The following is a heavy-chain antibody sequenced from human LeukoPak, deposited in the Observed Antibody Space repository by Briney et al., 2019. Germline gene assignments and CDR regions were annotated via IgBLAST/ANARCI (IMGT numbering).Heavy chain of an antibody. CDR3: ATYSASAANLQH. D-gene: IGHD4/OR15-4a*01. CDR2: IYYSGST. CDR1: GGSLSSYY. J-gene: IGHJ1*01. Sequence: PSETLSLTCTVSGGSLSSYYWSWLRQPPGKGLEWIGYIYYSGSTNYNPSLKSRVTISVDTSKNQFSLELSSVTAADTAVYYCATYSASAANLQHWGQGPLVTVSS. V-gene: IGHV4-59*12.